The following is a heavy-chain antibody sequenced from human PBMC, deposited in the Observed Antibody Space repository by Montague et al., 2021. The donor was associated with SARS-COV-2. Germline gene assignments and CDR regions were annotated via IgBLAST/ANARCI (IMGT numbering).Heavy chain of an antibody. Sequence: PALVKPTQTLTLTCTFSGSSLSTTGVAVGWIRQSPGKALEWLALIFWDDDKRYSPSLKNRVTITGDTSKNQVVLTVTNMDPVDTATYYCAHRLSTAGGGFGFWGQGTTVTVSS. D-gene: IGHD2-21*02. J-gene: IGHJ3*01. CDR2: IFWDDDK. V-gene: IGHV2-5*02. CDR3: AHRLSTAGGGFGF. CDR1: GSSLSTTGVA.